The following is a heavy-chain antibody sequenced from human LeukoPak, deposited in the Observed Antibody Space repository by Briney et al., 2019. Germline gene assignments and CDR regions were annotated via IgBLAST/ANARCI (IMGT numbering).Heavy chain of an antibody. CDR3: AKGDKYSSTWGSSRFGRAIDY. CDR2: IRYDGSYR. J-gene: IGHJ4*02. V-gene: IGHV3-30*02. D-gene: IGHD6-13*01. CDR1: GFTFSSYG. Sequence: GGSLRLSCAASGFTFSSYGMHWVRQAPGKGLEWVAFIRYDGSYRYYADSVKGRFTISRDTSKSTLYLQMNSLRAEDTAVYYCAKGDKYSSTWGSSRFGRAIDYWGQGTLVTVSS.